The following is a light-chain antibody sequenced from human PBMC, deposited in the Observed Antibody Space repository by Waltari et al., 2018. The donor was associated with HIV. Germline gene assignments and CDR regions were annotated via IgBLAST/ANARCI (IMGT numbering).Light chain of an antibody. CDR2: RGD. J-gene: IGLJ3*02. V-gene: IGLV1-47*01. CDR3: AAWTDIMSGWL. CDR1: TSNIASDS. Sequence: TQSPSASGAPGQRVTITCSAATSNIASDSISWYQQFPGTAPKLLIFRGDQRPSGVPDRFSGSKSGASSSLAISGLQSDDEADYYCAAWTDIMSGWLFGGGTKVTVL.